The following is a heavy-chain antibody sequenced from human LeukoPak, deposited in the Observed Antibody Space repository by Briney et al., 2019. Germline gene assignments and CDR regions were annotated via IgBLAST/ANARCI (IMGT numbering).Heavy chain of an antibody. CDR1: GGSISSYY. D-gene: IGHD5-24*01. Sequence: SETLSLTCTVSGGSISSYYRSWIRQPPGKGLEWIGYIYYSGSTNYNPSLKSRVTISVDTSKNQFSLKLSSVTAADTAVYYCARTGDGYAIDYWGQGTLVTVSS. V-gene: IGHV4-59*01. CDR3: ARTGDGYAIDY. J-gene: IGHJ4*02. CDR2: IYYSGST.